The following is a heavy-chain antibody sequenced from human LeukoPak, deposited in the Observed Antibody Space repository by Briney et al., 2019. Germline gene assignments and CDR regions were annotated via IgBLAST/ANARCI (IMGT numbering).Heavy chain of an antibody. D-gene: IGHD6-13*01. CDR2: IYTSGST. V-gene: IGHV4-61*02. CDR1: GGSISSGSYY. J-gene: IGHJ3*01. Sequence: PSQTLSLTCTVSGGSISSGSYYWSWIRQPAGKGLEWIGRIYTSGSTNYNPSLKSRVTISVDTSKNQFSLKLSSVTAADTAVYYCARQEYSSSWDRGFDLWGQGTMVTVPS. CDR3: ARQEYSSSWDRGFDL.